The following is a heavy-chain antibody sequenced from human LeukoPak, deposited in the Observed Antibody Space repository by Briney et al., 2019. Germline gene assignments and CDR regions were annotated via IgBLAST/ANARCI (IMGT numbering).Heavy chain of an antibody. CDR1: GGSISSSSYY. CDR2: IYYSGST. V-gene: IGHV4-39*01. CDR3: ARMGGTARGFDY. D-gene: IGHD1-26*01. J-gene: IGHJ4*02. Sequence: SETLSLTCTVSGGSISSSSYYWGWIRQPPGKRLEWIGSIYYSGSTYYNPSLKSRVTISVDTSKNQFSLKLSSVTAADTAVYYCARMGGTARGFDYWGQGTLVTVSS.